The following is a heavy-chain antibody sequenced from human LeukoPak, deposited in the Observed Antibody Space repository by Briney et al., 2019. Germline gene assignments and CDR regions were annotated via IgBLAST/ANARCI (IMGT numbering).Heavy chain of an antibody. V-gene: IGHV3-23*01. CDR3: AKHLDCSSTSCYFWNAFDI. J-gene: IGHJ3*02. Sequence: GGSLRLSCAASGFTFSSYAMSWVRQAPGKGLEWVSAISGSGGSTYYADSVKGRFTISRDNSKNTLYLQMNSLRAEDTAVYYCAKHLDCSSTSCYFWNAFDIWGQGTMVTVSS. CDR1: GFTFSSYA. D-gene: IGHD2-2*01. CDR2: ISGSGGST.